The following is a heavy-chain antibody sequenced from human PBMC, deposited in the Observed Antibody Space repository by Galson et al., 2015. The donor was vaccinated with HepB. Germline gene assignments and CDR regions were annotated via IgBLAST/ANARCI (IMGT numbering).Heavy chain of an antibody. CDR3: ALNPECSSTSCYVDYFDY. J-gene: IGHJ4*02. D-gene: IGHD2-2*01. CDR1: GGTFSSYA. Sequence: SVKVSCKASGGTFSSYAISWVRQAPGQGLEWMGGIIPIFGTANYAQKFQGRVTITADKSTSTAYMELSSLISEDTAVYYCALNPECSSTSCYVDYFDYWGQGTLVTVSS. CDR2: IIPIFGTA. V-gene: IGHV1-69*06.